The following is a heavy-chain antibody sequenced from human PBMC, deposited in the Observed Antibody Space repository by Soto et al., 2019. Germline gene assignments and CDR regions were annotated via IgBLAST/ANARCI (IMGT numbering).Heavy chain of an antibody. J-gene: IGHJ4*02. CDR3: ARVKNYYDSRGPFHF. Sequence: GASVQVSCNASGYTFSGFFLHWVRQAPGQGLEWMGWINPNSGDTNYAQNFQGRVTMTRDTSISTAYMELRRLSSDDTAVDYWARVKNYYDSRGPFHFWRQGTLVNVSS. V-gene: IGHV1-2*02. CDR2: INPNSGDT. CDR1: GYTFSGFF. D-gene: IGHD3-22*01.